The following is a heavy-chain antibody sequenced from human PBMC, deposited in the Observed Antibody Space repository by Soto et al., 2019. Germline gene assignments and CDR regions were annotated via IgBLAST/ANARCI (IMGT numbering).Heavy chain of an antibody. CDR1: GGTFGSYA. V-gene: IGHV1-69*13. CDR2: IIPIFGTA. CDR3: AESSGIAVAGIDY. J-gene: IGHJ4*02. Sequence: VASVKVSCKASGGTFGSYAISWVRQAPGQGLEWMGGIIPIFGTANYAQKFQGRVTITADESTSTAYMELSSLRSEDTAVYYCAESSGIAVAGIDYWGQGTLVTVSS. D-gene: IGHD6-19*01.